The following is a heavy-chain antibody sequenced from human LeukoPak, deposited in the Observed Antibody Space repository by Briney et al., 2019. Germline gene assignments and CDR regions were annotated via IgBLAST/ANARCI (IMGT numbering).Heavy chain of an antibody. CDR1: GGSFSGYH. CDR2: INHSGST. CDR3: ARGVPFYYDSSGYYSTWHFDY. Sequence: SETLSLTCAVYGGSFSGYHWSWIRQPPGKGLEWIGEINHSGSTNYNPSLKSRVTISVDTSKNQFSLKLSSVTAADTAVYYCARGVPFYYDSSGYYSTWHFDYWGQGTLVTVSS. J-gene: IGHJ4*02. D-gene: IGHD3-22*01. V-gene: IGHV4-34*01.